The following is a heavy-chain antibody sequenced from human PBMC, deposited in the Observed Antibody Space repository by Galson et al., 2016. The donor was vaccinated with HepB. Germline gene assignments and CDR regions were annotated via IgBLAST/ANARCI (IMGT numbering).Heavy chain of an antibody. Sequence: SLRLSCAASGFGLFNFWMNWVRQTPGGGLEWVANIKQDGSEKHYVDSVKGRFTISRDNAKNLLYLQMNSLRADDTAVYFCARWDYTSGPLHSWGQGILVTVSS. CDR2: IKQDGSEK. D-gene: IGHD6-19*01. CDR3: ARWDYTSGPLHS. J-gene: IGHJ4*02. V-gene: IGHV3-7*01. CDR1: GFGLFNFW.